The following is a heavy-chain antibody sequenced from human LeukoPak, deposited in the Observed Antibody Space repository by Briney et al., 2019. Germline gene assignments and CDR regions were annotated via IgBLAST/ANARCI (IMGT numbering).Heavy chain of an antibody. CDR1: GFTFSSYS. D-gene: IGHD3-10*01. V-gene: IGHV3-21*01. J-gene: IGHJ5*02. CDR3: ARDALVVRGPRTMNQNWFDP. Sequence: GGSLRLSCAASGFTFSSYSMNWVRQAPGKGPEWVSSISSSSSYIYYADSVKGRFTISRDNAKNSLYLQMNSLRAEDTAVYYCARDALVVRGPRTMNQNWFDPWGQGTLVTVSS. CDR2: ISSSSSYI.